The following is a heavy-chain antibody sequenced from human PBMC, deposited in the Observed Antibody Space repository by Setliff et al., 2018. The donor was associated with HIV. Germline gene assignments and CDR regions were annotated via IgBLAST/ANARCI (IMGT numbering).Heavy chain of an antibody. V-gene: IGHV4-4*07. Sequence: SETLSLTCTVSDSGTYYWSWIRQPAGKGLEWIGHIYTSGSTNYNPSLKSRVTMSVDTSKNQFSLKLSSVTAADTAVYYCARDVPWGDYYYYMDVWGKGTTVTSP. J-gene: IGHJ6*03. D-gene: IGHD3-16*01. CDR3: ARDVPWGDYYYYMDV. CDR2: IYTSGST. CDR1: DSGTYY.